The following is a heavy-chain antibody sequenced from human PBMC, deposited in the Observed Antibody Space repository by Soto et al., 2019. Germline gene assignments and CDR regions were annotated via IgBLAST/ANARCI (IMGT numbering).Heavy chain of an antibody. D-gene: IGHD4-17*01. V-gene: IGHV4-34*01. CDR1: GGSFSGYY. Sequence: SETLSLTCAVYGGSFSGYYWSWIRQPPGKGLEWIGEINHSGSTNYNPSLKSRVTISVDTSKNQFSLKLSSVTAADTAVYYCARGFYGDNGGNYYYYMDVWGKGTTVTVSS. J-gene: IGHJ6*03. CDR2: INHSGST. CDR3: ARGFYGDNGGNYYYYMDV.